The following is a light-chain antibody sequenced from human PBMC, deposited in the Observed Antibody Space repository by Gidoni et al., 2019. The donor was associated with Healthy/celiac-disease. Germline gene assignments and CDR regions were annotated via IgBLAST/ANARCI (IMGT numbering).Light chain of an antibody. Sequence: ELVLTQSPATLSLSPVERATLSCRASQSVSSYLAWYQQKPGQAPRLLIYDASNRATGIPARFSGSGSGTDFTLTISSLEPEDFAVYYCQQRSNWPSELTFGGGTKVEIK. CDR3: QQRSNWPSELT. J-gene: IGKJ4*01. CDR1: QSVSSY. V-gene: IGKV3-11*01. CDR2: DAS.